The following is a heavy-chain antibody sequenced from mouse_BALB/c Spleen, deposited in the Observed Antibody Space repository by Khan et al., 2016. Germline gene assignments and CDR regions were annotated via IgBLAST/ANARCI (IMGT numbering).Heavy chain of an antibody. J-gene: IGHJ2*01. V-gene: IGHV14-3*02. D-gene: IGHD2-1*01. CDR3: TRSRDGNPFDF. CDR1: GFNIKDTY. Sequence: VQLKESGAEVVKPGASVKLSCTASGFNIKDTYMHWVKQRPEQGLEWIGRIDPANGNTKYDPKFQGKATITADTSSNTAYLQLSSLTSEDTAVYYCTRSRDGNPFDFWGQGTTLTVSS. CDR2: IDPANGNT.